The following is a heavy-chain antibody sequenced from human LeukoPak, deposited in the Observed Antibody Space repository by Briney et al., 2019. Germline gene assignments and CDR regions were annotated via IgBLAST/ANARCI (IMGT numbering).Heavy chain of an antibody. D-gene: IGHD5-12*01. V-gene: IGHV3-30*04. CDR2: ISYDGSNK. J-gene: IGHJ6*02. CDR3: ARDRRDGYDPPHYYYGMDV. CDR1: GFTFSSYA. Sequence: GGSLRLSCAASGFTFSSYAMHWVRQAPGKGLEWVAVISYDGSNKYYADSVKGRFTISRDNSKNTLYLQMNSLRAEDTAVYYCARDRRDGYDPPHYYYGMDVWGQGTTVTVSS.